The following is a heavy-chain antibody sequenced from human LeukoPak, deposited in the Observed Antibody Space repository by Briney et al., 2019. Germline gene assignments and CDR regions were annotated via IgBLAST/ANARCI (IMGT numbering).Heavy chain of an antibody. V-gene: IGHV3-53*01. Sequence: PGGSLRLSCAASGFTVSSNYMSWVRQAPGKGLEWVSVIYSGGSTYYADSVKGRFTISRDNSKNTLYLQMNSLRVEDTAVYYCARQNSGYDYLGLGAFDYWGQGTLVTVSS. J-gene: IGHJ4*02. D-gene: IGHD5-12*01. CDR2: IYSGGST. CDR3: ARQNSGYDYLGLGAFDY. CDR1: GFTVSSNY.